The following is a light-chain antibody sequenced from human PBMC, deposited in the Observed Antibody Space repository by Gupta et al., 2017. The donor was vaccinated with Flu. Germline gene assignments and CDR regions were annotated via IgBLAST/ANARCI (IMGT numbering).Light chain of an antibody. CDR2: EDN. J-gene: IGLJ3*02. CDR3: ATWDTTLSVMV. Sequence: QSLLTQPPSVSQAPGQTVTIPFSGSSSNIGSNYVSWYQQFPGTAPKVLIYEDNERPAGIPDRFSASKSGTSATLAITGLQTGDEAAFYCATWDTTLSVMVFGGGTKLTVL. CDR1: SSNIGSNY. V-gene: IGLV1-51*01.